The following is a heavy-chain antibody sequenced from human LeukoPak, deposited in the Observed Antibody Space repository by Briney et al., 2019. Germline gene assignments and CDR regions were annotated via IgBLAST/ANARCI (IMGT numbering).Heavy chain of an antibody. CDR3: AKEYYGSGSYYRDHFDY. V-gene: IGHV3-30*18. CDR1: GFTFSSYA. Sequence: GGSLRLSCAASGFTFSSYAMSWVRQAPGKGLEWVAVISYDGSNKYYADSVKGRFTISRDNSKNTLYLQMNSLRAEDTAVYYCAKEYYGSGSYYRDHFDYWGQGTLVTVSS. CDR2: ISYDGSNK. D-gene: IGHD3-10*01. J-gene: IGHJ4*02.